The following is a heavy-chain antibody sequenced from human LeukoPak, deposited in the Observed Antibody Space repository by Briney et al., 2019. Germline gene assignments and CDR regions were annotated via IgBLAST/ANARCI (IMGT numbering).Heavy chain of an antibody. V-gene: IGHV3-74*01. J-gene: IGHJ4*02. Sequence: PGGSLRLSCAASGFTFSSYWMHWVRQAPGKGLVWVSRINSDGSSTNYADSVKGRFTISRDNAKNTLYLQMNSLRAEDTAVYNCVRFSGSGSRLFDYWGQGTLVTVSS. CDR2: INSDGSST. CDR1: GFTFSSYW. D-gene: IGHD3-10*01. CDR3: VRFSGSGSRLFDY.